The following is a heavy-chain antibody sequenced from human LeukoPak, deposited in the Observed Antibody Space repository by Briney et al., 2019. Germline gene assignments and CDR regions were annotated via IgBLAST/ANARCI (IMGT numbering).Heavy chain of an antibody. CDR1: GFTFSSYG. D-gene: IGHD6-13*01. J-gene: IGHJ4*02. CDR3: AKDLGLIAAAGTFDY. V-gene: IGHV3-30*18. Sequence: GGSLRLSCAASGFTFSSYGMHWVRQAPGKGLEWVAVISYDGSNKYYADSVKGRFTITRDNSKNTLYLQMNSLRAEDTAVYYCAKDLGLIAAAGTFDYWGQGTLVTVSS. CDR2: ISYDGSNK.